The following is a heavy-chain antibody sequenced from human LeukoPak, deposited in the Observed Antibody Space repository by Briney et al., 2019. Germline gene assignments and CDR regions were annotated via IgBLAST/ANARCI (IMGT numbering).Heavy chain of an antibody. CDR1: GYTFTGYY. V-gene: IGHV1-2*02. CDR2: INPNSGGT. J-gene: IGHJ4*02. D-gene: IGHD3-3*01. CDR3: ARQATYYDFWSGYYAD. Sequence: ASVKVSCKASGYTFTGYYMHWVRQAPGQGLEWMGWINPNSGGTNYAQKFQGRVTMTRDTSISTAYMELSRLRSDDTAVYYCARQATYYDFWSGYYADWGQGTLVTVSS.